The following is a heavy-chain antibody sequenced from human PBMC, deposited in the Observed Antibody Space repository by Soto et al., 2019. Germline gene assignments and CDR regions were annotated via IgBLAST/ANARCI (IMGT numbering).Heavy chain of an antibody. V-gene: IGHV1-69*01. Sequence: QVQLVQSGAEVKKPGSSVKVSCKAPGGTFSSYAISWVRQAPGQGLEWMGGIIPIFGTAKYAQKFQGRVTITADQSTSTGYMELSSRRSEETAVYYCARSQGGSSSLDIYYYYYYGMDVWGQGTTVNVSS. CDR3: ARSQGGSSSLDIYYYYYYGMDV. CDR1: GGTFSSYA. D-gene: IGHD2-15*01. CDR2: IIPIFGTA. J-gene: IGHJ6*02.